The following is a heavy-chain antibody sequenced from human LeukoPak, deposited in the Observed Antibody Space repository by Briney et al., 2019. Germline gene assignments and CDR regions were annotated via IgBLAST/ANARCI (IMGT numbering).Heavy chain of an antibody. CDR2: IYDSGST. D-gene: IGHD1-26*01. J-gene: IGHJ3*02. CDR3: ARQWEPHDAFDI. Sequence: SETLSLTCTVSGGSIRSSYYYWGWIRQPPGKGLEWIRSIYDSGSTYYNPSLKSRVTISVDTSKNQFSLKLSSVTAADTAVYYCARQWEPHDAFDIWGQGTMVTVSS. V-gene: IGHV4-39*01. CDR1: GGSIRSSYYY.